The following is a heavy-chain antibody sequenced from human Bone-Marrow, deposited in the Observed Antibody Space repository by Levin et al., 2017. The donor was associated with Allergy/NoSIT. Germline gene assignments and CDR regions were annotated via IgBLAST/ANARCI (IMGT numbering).Heavy chain of an antibody. CDR1: GGSFSGYY. CDR3: ARKILRFLEWLFAFDY. Sequence: PSETLSLTCAVYGGSFSGYYWSWIRQPPGKGLEWIGEINHSGSTNYNPSLKSRVTISVDTSKNQFSLKLSSVTAADTAVYYCARKILRFLEWLFAFDYWGQGTLVTVSS. V-gene: IGHV4-34*01. J-gene: IGHJ4*02. CDR2: INHSGST. D-gene: IGHD3-3*01.